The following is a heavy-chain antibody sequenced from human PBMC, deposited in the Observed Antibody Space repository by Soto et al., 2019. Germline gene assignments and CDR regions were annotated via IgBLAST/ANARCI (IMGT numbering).Heavy chain of an antibody. V-gene: IGHV4-4*02. CDR3: AREVAAVGEMDY. CDR1: GGSISSSNW. CDR2: IYHSGST. D-gene: IGHD6-13*01. Sequence: PSETLSLTCAVSGGSISSSNWWSWVRQPPGKGLEWIGEIYHSGSTNYTPSLKSRVTISVDKSMNQFSLKLSSVTAADTAVYYGAREVAAVGEMDYWGQGALVTVSS. J-gene: IGHJ4*02.